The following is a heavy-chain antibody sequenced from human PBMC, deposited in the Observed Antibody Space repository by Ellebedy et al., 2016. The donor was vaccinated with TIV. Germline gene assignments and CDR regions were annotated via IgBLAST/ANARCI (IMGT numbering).Heavy chain of an antibody. CDR2: IYNSGTT. CDR1: GGSISSYY. D-gene: IGHD2-15*01. V-gene: IGHV4-59*01. Sequence: SETLSLXXTVSGGSISSYYWSWIRQPPGKGLEWIGYIYNSGTTNYNPSLKSRVTISVDTSKNQFSLKLNSVTAAATAVYYCARIGSYSVRDWGQGTLVTVSS. J-gene: IGHJ4*02. CDR3: ARIGSYSVRD.